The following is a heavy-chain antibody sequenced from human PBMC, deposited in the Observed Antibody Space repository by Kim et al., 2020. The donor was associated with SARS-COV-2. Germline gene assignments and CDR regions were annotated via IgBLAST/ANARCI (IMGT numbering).Heavy chain of an antibody. D-gene: IGHD3-16*01. Sequence: DSVKVRFTISRYNSQNTLYLQMNSLRVEDTAVYYCAKDNTRRATHVLYFDSWGQGTLVTVSS. J-gene: IGHJ4*02. V-gene: IGHV3-30*02. CDR3: AKDNTRRATHVLYFDS.